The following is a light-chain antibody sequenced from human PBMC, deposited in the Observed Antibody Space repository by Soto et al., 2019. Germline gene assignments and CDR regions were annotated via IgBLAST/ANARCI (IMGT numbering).Light chain of an antibody. CDR3: QQYGSSPRT. CDR1: QSVSSSY. CDR2: GAS. Sequence: EIVLTQSPGTLSLSPGERATLSCRASQSVSSSYLAWYQQKPGQAPRLLIYGASRRATGIPDRFSGSGSGTDFTLAISRLEPEDFAVYYCQQYGSSPRTFDQGTKVEIK. J-gene: IGKJ1*01. V-gene: IGKV3-20*01.